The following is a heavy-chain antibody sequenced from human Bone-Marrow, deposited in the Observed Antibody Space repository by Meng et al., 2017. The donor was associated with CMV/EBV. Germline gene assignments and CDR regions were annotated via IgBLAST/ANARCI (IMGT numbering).Heavy chain of an antibody. J-gene: IGHJ2*01. CDR2: ISGSGGST. Sequence: GESLKISCAASGFTFSSYAMSWVRQAPGKGLEWVSAISGSGGSTYYADSVKGRFTISRDNSKNTLYLQMNSLRAEDTAVYYCAKNWGGWYWYFDLWGRGTRVTVSS. CDR3: AKNWGGWYWYFDL. V-gene: IGHV3-23*01. D-gene: IGHD3-16*01. CDR1: GFTFSSYA.